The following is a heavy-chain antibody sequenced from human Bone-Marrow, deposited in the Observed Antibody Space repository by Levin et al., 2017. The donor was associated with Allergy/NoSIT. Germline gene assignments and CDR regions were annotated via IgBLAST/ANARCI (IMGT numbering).Heavy chain of an antibody. CDR1: GGSISTTTYY. J-gene: IGHJ4*02. D-gene: IGHD1-26*01. Sequence: TLSLTCTVSGGSISTTTYYWGWIRQPPGKGLEWIGSISYSGTTYYNPSLKSRVTISVDTSKNQFSLKLPSVTAEDTAVYFCASQYSASSTWGYWGQGTLVNVSS. CDR2: ISYSGTT. CDR3: ASQYSASSTWGY. V-gene: IGHV4-39*07.